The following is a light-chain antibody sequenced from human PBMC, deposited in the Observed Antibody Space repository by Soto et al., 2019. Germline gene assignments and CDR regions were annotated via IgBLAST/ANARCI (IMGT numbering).Light chain of an antibody. V-gene: IGKV3-20*01. Sequence: ETVLTQSPATLSLSPGERATLSCRASQTVSSSYLAWYQQKPGQAPRLLIYGASNRATGIPDRFSGSGSETDFTLTISRLEPEDFAVYYCQQYGNSPYTFGQGTKLEIK. CDR1: QTVSSSY. CDR2: GAS. CDR3: QQYGNSPYT. J-gene: IGKJ2*01.